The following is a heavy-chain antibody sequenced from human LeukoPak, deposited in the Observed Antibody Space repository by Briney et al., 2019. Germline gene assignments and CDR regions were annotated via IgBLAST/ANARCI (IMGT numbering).Heavy chain of an antibody. Sequence: ASVKVSCKASGYTFTGYYMHWVRQAPRQGLEWMGSINPNSGGTNYAQKFQGRVTMTRDTSMSTVYMELSSVRADDTAVYYCARQGDCTSSSCYRDYWGQGTMVTVA. CDR3: ARQGDCTSSSCYRDY. V-gene: IGHV1-2*02. CDR2: INPNSGGT. CDR1: GYTFTGYY. J-gene: IGHJ4*02. D-gene: IGHD2-2*01.